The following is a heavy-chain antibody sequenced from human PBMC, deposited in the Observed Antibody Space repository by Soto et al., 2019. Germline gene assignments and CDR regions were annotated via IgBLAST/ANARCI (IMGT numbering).Heavy chain of an antibody. V-gene: IGHV5-51*01. CDR3: ARHAGNSWKGDYFDY. D-gene: IGHD6-13*01. CDR2: IDPNDSQT. CDR1: GYSFSSSW. Sequence: GESLKISCKGSGYSFSSSWIGWVRQMPGKGLEWMGIIDPNDSQTIYSPSSQGQVTISADKSIDTAYLQWSSLKTSDTAMYYCARHAGNSWKGDYFDYWGQGALVTVSS. J-gene: IGHJ4*02.